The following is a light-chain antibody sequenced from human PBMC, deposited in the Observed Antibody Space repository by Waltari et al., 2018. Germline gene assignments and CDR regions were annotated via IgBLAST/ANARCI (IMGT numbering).Light chain of an antibody. V-gene: IGKV1-5*03. CDR2: KST. Sequence: DIQMTQSPSTLSASVGDRVTITCRASQSLNNWLAWYQQKPGKAPKLLIYKSTNLDVGVPSRFTVSGSWTEFTLTITGLQPDDFATYYCQHYNSYSPSLTFGPGTRVDVK. J-gene: IGKJ1*01. CDR3: QHYNSYSPSLT. CDR1: QSLNNW.